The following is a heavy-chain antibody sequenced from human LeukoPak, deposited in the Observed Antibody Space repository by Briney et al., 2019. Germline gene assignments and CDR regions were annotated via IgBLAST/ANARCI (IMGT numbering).Heavy chain of an antibody. CDR1: GFTFNNYW. Sequence: GGSLRLSCAASGFTFNNYWMNWVRQAPGKGLEWVAVISYSGSNKAYVDSVKGRFSISRDNSKNTVYLQMNSLRSEDTAVYYCAKDTDYDTSGSGYFHYYYGMDVWGQGTTVTVSS. V-gene: IGHV3-30*18. CDR2: ISYSGSNK. CDR3: AKDTDYDTSGSGYFHYYYGMDV. J-gene: IGHJ6*02. D-gene: IGHD3-22*01.